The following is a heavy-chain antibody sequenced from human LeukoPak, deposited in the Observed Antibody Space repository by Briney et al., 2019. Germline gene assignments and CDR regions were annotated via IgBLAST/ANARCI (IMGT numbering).Heavy chain of an antibody. J-gene: IGHJ4*02. V-gene: IGHV1-69*13. CDR2: VIPIFGTA. D-gene: IGHD2-2*01. CDR1: GGTFSSYA. CDR3: ASNEHCSSTSCPVDY. Sequence: SVKVSCKASGGTFSSYAISWVRQAPGQGLEWMGGVIPIFGTANYAQKFQGRVTITADESTSTAYMELSSLRSEDTAVYYCASNEHCSSTSCPVDYWGQGTLVTVSS.